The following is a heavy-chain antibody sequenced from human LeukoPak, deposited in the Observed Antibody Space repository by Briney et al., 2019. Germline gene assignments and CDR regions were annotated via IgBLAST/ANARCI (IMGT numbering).Heavy chain of an antibody. CDR3: AALDHGHDY. CDR2: IYSDGSRT. CDR1: GFTLSSNW. J-gene: IGHJ4*02. V-gene: IGHV3-74*01. Sequence: GGSLRLSCAGSGFTLSSNWMHWVRQAPGKGLVWVSRIYSDGSRTNYADSVKGRFTISRDNAKNTLYLQMNSLRAEDTAVYYCAALDHGHDYWGQGTLVTVSS.